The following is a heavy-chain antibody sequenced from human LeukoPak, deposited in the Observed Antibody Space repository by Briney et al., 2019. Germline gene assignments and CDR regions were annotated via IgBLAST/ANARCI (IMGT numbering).Heavy chain of an antibody. CDR1: GGTFSSYA. D-gene: IGHD5-24*01. Sequence: SVKVSCKASGGTFSSYAISWVRQAPGQGLEWMGRIIPILGIANYAQKFQGRVTITADKSTSTAYMELSSLRSEDTAVYYCARGRRRWLQSGSFGIWGQGTMVTVSS. CDR3: ARGRRRWLQSGSFGI. J-gene: IGHJ3*02. CDR2: IIPILGIA. V-gene: IGHV1-69*04.